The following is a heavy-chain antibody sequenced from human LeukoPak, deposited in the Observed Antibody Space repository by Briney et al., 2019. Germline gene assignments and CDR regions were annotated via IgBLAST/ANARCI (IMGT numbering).Heavy chain of an antibody. CDR2: ISSSGGSR. CDR3: ARRIRICGVGHYMDV. D-gene: IGHD3-3*01. V-gene: IGHV3-48*01. CDR1: GFSFSSYA. J-gene: IGHJ6*03. Sequence: GGSLRLSCAASGFSFSSYAINWVRQAPGKGLEWVSYISSSGGSRYYADSVKGRFTISRDSLWNSLSLHMNSLRAEDTGVYYCARRIRICGVGHYMDVWGKGTTVTVSS.